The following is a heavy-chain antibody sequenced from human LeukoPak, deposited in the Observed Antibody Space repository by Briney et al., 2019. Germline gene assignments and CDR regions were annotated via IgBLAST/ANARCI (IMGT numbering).Heavy chain of an antibody. V-gene: IGHV4-59*01. J-gene: IGHJ4*02. CDR3: VRDRELFY. Sequence: TSETLSLTCTVSGGSISIYYWSWIWQPPGKGLEWLGYVYNSGSTDYNPSLKSRVTISADTSKNQFSLKLSSVTAADTAVYYCVRDRELFYWGQGTLVTVSS. D-gene: IGHD1-7*01. CDR1: GGSISIYY. CDR2: VYNSGST.